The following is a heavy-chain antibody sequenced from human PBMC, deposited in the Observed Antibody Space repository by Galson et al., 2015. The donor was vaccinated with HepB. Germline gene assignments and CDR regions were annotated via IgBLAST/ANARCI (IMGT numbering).Heavy chain of an antibody. CDR3: ARAWGVKLGPPHFDL. CDR1: GFTFSSYS. CDR2: ISSSSSTI. D-gene: IGHD7-27*01. Sequence: SLRLSCAASGFTFSSYSMNWVRQAPGKGLEWVSYISSSSSTIYYAGSVKGRFTISRDNAKNSLYLQMNSLRAEDTAVYYCARAWGVKLGPPHFDLWGRGTLVTVSS. J-gene: IGHJ2*01. V-gene: IGHV3-48*04.